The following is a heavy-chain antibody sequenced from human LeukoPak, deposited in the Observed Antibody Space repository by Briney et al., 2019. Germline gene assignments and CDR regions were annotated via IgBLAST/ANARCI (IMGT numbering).Heavy chain of an antibody. CDR1: GGSFSGYY. Sequence: SETLSLTCAVYGGSFSGYYWSWIRQPPGKGLEWIGEINHSGSTNYNPSLKSRVTISVDTSKNQFSLKLSSVTAADTAVYYCARFGVGSSSCYPRIASPWFDPWGQGTLVTVSS. V-gene: IGHV4-34*01. CDR3: ARFGVGSSSCYPRIASPWFDP. J-gene: IGHJ5*02. D-gene: IGHD6-13*01. CDR2: INHSGST.